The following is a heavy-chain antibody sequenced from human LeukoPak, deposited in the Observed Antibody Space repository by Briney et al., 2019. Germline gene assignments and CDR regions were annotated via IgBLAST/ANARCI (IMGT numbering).Heavy chain of an antibody. Sequence: NPGGSLRLSCAASGFTVSSNYMSWVRQAPGRGLEWVSVIYSGGSTYYADSVKGRFTISRDNSKNTLYLQMNSLRAEDTAVYYCARESLMYYYDIPSFRWFDPWGKGTLVTVSS. CDR1: GFTVSSNY. D-gene: IGHD3-22*01. J-gene: IGHJ5*02. CDR3: ARESLMYYYDIPSFRWFDP. CDR2: IYSGGST. V-gene: IGHV3-66*02.